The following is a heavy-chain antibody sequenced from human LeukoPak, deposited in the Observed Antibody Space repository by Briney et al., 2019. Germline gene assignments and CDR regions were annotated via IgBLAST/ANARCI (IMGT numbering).Heavy chain of an antibody. CDR3: ANHQAWGPSDY. J-gene: IGHJ4*02. D-gene: IGHD1-26*01. CDR2: ISGSGGST. CDR1: GFTFSSYA. V-gene: IGHV3-23*01. Sequence: GGSLRLSCAASGFTFSSYAMSWVHQAPGEGLEWVSAISGSGGSTYYADSVKGRFTISRDNSKNTLYLQMNSLRAEDTAVYYCANHQAWGPSDYWGQGTLVTVSS.